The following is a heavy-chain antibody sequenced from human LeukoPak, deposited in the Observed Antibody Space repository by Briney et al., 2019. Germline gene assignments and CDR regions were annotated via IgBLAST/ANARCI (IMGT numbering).Heavy chain of an antibody. J-gene: IGHJ4*02. CDR3: ARSEGSWGNYYFEY. CDR2: ISWKSGDI. CDR1: GFTFDDYA. Sequence: GRSLRLSCAASGFTFDDYAMRWVRQAPGRGLEWFPSISWKSGDIGYTDSVKGRFTGARDNDKDSLVLEMNNLSAEDTAFYSWARSEGSWGNYYFEYWGQGTLVTVSS. D-gene: IGHD3-16*01. V-gene: IGHV3-9*01.